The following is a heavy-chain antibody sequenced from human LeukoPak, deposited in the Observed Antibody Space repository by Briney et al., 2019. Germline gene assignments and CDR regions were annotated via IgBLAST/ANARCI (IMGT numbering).Heavy chain of an antibody. J-gene: IGHJ4*02. D-gene: IGHD5-18*01. V-gene: IGHV1-18*04. CDR3: ARMGYSYGTGGVDY. CDR1: GYTFTSYG. Sequence: ASVKVSCKASGYTFTSYGISWVRQAPGQGLEWMGRISAYNGNTNYAQKLQGRVTMTTDTSTSTAYMELRSLRSDDTAVYYCARMGYSYGTGGVDYWGQGTLVTVSS. CDR2: ISAYNGNT.